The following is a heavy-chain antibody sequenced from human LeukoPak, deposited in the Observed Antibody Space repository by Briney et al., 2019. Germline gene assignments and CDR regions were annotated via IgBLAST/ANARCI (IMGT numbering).Heavy chain of an antibody. D-gene: IGHD4-17*01. CDR2: ISAYNGNT. CDR3: AREGAAVYGDYGDDAFDI. J-gene: IGHJ3*02. CDR1: GYTFTSYG. V-gene: IGHV1-18*01. Sequence: ASVKVSCKASGYTFTSYGISWVRQAPGQGLEWMGWISAYNGNTNYAQKFQGRVTMTRNTSISTAYMELSSLRSEDTAVYYCAREGAAVYGDYGDDAFDIWGQGTMVTVSS.